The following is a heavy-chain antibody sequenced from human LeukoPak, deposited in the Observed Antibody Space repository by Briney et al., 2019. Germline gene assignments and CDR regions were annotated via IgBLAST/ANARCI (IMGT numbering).Heavy chain of an antibody. CDR1: GYTFTSYG. V-gene: IGHV1-18*01. J-gene: IGHJ6*03. Sequence: ASVKVSCKASGYTFTSYGISWVRQAPGQGLEWLGWISVYNGHTNYAQKLQGRVTMTTDTSTTTAYMELRTLRSDDTAVYYCARLPALNYYYSMDVWGKGTTVTVSS. CDR3: ARLPALNYYYSMDV. D-gene: IGHD2-2*01. CDR2: ISVYNGHT.